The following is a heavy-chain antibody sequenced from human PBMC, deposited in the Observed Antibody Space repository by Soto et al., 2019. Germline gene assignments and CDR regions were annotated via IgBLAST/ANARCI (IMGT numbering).Heavy chain of an antibody. CDR1: GGSISSSSYY. CDR2: IYYSGST. CDR3: ASYNYENWFDP. V-gene: IGHV4-31*03. D-gene: IGHD1-20*01. Sequence: SETLSLTCTVSGGSISSSSYYWGWIRQPPGKGLEWIGYIYYSGSTYYNPSLKSRVTISVDTSKNQFSLKLSSVTAADTAVYYCASYNYENWFDPWGQGTLVTVSS. J-gene: IGHJ5*02.